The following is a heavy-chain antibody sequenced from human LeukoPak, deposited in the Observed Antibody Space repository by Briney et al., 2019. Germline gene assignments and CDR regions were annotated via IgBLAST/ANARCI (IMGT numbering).Heavy chain of an antibody. CDR3: ARGGGIAAADFDY. J-gene: IGHJ4*02. CDR2: INHSGST. V-gene: IGHV4-34*01. D-gene: IGHD6-13*01. Sequence: SETLSLTCAVYGGSFSGYYWSWIRQPPGKGLEWIGEINHSGSTKYNPSLKSRVTISVDTSKNQFSLKLSSVTAADTAVYYCARGGGIAAADFDYWGQGTLVTVSS. CDR1: GGSFSGYY.